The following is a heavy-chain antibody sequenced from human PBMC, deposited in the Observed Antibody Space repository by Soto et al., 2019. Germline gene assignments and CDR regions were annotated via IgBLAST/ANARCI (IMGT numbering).Heavy chain of an antibody. CDR3: ARDLGIQLWLYYFDY. Sequence: GGSLRLSCAASGFTFSSYAMHWVRQAPGKGLEWVAVISYDGSNKYYADSVKGRFTISRDNSKSTLYLQMNSLRAEDTAVYYCARDLGIQLWLYYFDYWGQGTLVTVSS. CDR1: GFTFSSYA. V-gene: IGHV3-30-3*01. D-gene: IGHD5-18*01. CDR2: ISYDGSNK. J-gene: IGHJ4*02.